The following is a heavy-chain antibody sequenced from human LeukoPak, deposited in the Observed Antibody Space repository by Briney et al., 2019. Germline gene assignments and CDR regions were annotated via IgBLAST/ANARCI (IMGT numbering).Heavy chain of an antibody. Sequence: PGGSLRLSCAASGFTFSSYWMHWVRQAPGKGLVWVTRISADGSFTLYADSVKGRFTISRDNAKNTLYLQMNSLRAEDTAVYYCARDQMISAAGLDYWGQGTLVTVSS. CDR1: GFTFSSYW. CDR2: ISADGSFT. D-gene: IGHD6-13*01. J-gene: IGHJ4*02. V-gene: IGHV3-74*01. CDR3: ARDQMISAAGLDY.